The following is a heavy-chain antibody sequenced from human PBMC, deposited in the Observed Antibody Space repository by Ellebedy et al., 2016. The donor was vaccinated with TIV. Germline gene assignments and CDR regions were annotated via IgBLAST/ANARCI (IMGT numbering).Heavy chain of an antibody. D-gene: IGHD5-12*01. CDR2: SDPGSGST. J-gene: IGHJ4*02. CDR1: GYIFTNYY. V-gene: IGHV1-46*01. Sequence: AASVKVSCKASGYIFTNYYMHWLRQAPGQGLEWVGISDPGSGSTTYAQKFQGRVTMTRDTSTSTVYMELRNLRSEDTAVYYCARDQADGYDIDYWGQGTLVTVSS. CDR3: ARDQADGYDIDY.